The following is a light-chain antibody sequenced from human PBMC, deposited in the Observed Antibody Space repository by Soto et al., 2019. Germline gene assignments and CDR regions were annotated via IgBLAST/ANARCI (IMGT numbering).Light chain of an antibody. Sequence: DIQMTQSPSTLSGSVGDRVTITCRASQTISSWLAWYQQKPGKAPKLLIYKASTLKSGVPSRFSGSGSGTDFTLTISSLQPEDVATYYCQKYNRGPRTFGQGTKVDIK. V-gene: IGKV1-5*03. CDR2: KAS. J-gene: IGKJ1*01. CDR1: QTISSW. CDR3: QKYNRGPRT.